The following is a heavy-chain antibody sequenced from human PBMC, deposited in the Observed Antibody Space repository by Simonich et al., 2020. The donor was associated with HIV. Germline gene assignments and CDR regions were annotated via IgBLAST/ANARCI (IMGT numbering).Heavy chain of an antibody. V-gene: IGHV4-34*01. CDR1: GGSFSGYY. CDR2: INHSGST. Sequence: QVQLQQWGAGLLKPSETLSLTCAVYGGSFSGYYWSWIRQPPGKGQEGIGEINHSGSTNYNPSLKSRVTISVDTSKNQFSLKLSSVTAADTAVYYCARLTAGGLGEYFQHWGQGTLVTVSS. D-gene: IGHD6-13*01. CDR3: ARLTAGGLGEYFQH. J-gene: IGHJ1*01.